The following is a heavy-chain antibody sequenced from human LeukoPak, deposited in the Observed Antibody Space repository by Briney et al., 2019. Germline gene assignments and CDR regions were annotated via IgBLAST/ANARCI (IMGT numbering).Heavy chain of an antibody. CDR1: GYTFTGYY. V-gene: IGHV1-2*02. Sequence: ASVKVSCKASGYTFTGYYMHWVRQAPGQGLEWMGWINPNSGGTNYAQKFQGRVTMTRVTSISTAYMELSRPRSDDTAVYYCARVIYGSGSYFSYWGQGTLVTVSS. CDR2: INPNSGGT. D-gene: IGHD3-10*01. J-gene: IGHJ4*02. CDR3: ARVIYGSGSYFSY.